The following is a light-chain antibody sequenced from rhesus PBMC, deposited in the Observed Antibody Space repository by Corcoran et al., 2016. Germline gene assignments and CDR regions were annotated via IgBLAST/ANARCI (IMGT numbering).Light chain of an antibody. CDR3: YQNSSGYS. J-gene: IGKJ2*01. V-gene: IGKV3-31*01. CDR2: GAS. Sequence: EIVMTQSPATLSLSPGETATISCRTSQIVSSYLAWYQQKPGQAPRLLIDGASSRATGFPDRFSGSGSGTDFPLTISSLEPEYVGVDHCYQNSSGYSFGQGTKVEIK. CDR1: QIVSSY.